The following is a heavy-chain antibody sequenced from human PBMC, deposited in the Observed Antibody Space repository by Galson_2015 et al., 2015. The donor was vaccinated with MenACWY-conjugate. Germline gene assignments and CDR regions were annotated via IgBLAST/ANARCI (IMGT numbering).Heavy chain of an antibody. CDR2: IVVGSGNT. J-gene: IGHJ6*03. CDR1: GFTFTSSA. CDR3: AADLEWLLTGYYYYYMDV. D-gene: IGHD3-3*01. Sequence: SVKVSCKASGFTFTSSAVQWVRQARGQRLEWIGWIVVGSGNTNYAQKFQERVTITRDMSTSTAYMELSSLRSEDTAVYYCAADLEWLLTGYYYYYMDVWGKGTTVTVSS. V-gene: IGHV1-58*01.